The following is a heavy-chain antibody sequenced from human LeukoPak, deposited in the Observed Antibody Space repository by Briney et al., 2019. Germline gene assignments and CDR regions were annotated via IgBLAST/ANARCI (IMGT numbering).Heavy chain of an antibody. J-gene: IGHJ4*02. CDR2: IKQDGSEK. CDR3: ARVGGERGYSYGSYFDY. D-gene: IGHD5-18*01. Sequence: GGSLRLSCAASGFTFSSYWMSWVRQAPGKGLEWVANIKQDGSEKYYVDSVKGRFTISRDNAKNSLYLQMNSLRAEDTAVYYCARVGGERGYSYGSYFDYWGQGTLVTVSS. CDR1: GFTFSSYW. V-gene: IGHV3-7*01.